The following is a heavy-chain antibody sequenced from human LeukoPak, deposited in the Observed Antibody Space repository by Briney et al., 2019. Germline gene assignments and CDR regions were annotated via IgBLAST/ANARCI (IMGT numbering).Heavy chain of an antibody. J-gene: IGHJ3*02. CDR3: VGARLGPNAFDI. Sequence: TGGSLRLSCAASGFTFSSYAMSWVRQAPGKGLEWVSAISGSGGSTYYADSVKGRFTISRDNSKNTLYLQMNSLRIEDTAVYYCVGARLGPNAFDIWGQGTMVTVSS. CDR1: GFTFSSYA. V-gene: IGHV3-23*01. CDR2: ISGSGGST. D-gene: IGHD4-11*01.